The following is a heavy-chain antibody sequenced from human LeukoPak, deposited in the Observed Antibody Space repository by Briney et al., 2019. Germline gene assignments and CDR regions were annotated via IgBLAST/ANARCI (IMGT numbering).Heavy chain of an antibody. CDR1: GGSISSYY. D-gene: IGHD3-22*01. V-gene: IGHV4-59*01. CDR3: ARDLGYGHGYFDY. CDR2: IYYSGST. Sequence: PSETLSLTCTVSGGSISSYYWSWIRQPPGKGLEWIGYIYYSGSTNYNPSLKSRVTISVDTSKNQLSLKLSSVTAADTAVYYCARDLGYGHGYFDYWGQGTLVTVSS. J-gene: IGHJ4*02.